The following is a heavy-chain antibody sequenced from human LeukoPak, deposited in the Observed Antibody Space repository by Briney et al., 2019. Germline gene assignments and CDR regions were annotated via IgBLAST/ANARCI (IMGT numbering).Heavy chain of an antibody. D-gene: IGHD4-11*01. Sequence: GGSLRLSCAASGFTFSSYAMHWVRQAPGKGLEWVAVISYDGSNKYYADSVKGRFTISRDNSKNTLYLQMNSLRAEDTAVYYCVRGYTNYGYAFDIWSQGTMVTVSS. J-gene: IGHJ3*02. CDR2: ISYDGSNK. V-gene: IGHV3-30*04. CDR1: GFTFSSYA. CDR3: VRGYTNYGYAFDI.